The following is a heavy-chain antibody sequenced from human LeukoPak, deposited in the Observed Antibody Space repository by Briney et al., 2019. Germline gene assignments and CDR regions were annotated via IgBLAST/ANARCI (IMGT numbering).Heavy chain of an antibody. D-gene: IGHD5-24*01. CDR1: GGTFSSYA. CDR3: ASRDGYNFNPFDY. V-gene: IGHV1-69*05. CDR2: IIPIFGTA. Sequence: SVKVSCKASGGTFSSYAISWVRQAPGQGLEWMGGIIPIFGTANYAQKFQGRVTITTDESTSTAYMELSSLRSEDTAVYYCASRDGYNFNPFDYWGQGTLVTVSS. J-gene: IGHJ4*02.